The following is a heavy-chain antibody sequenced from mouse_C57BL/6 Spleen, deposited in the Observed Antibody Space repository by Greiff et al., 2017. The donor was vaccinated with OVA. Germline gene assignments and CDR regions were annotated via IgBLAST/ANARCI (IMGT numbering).Heavy chain of an antibody. V-gene: IGHV5-6*02. D-gene: IGHD4-1*01. Sequence: EVKLVESGGDLVKPGGSLKLSCAASGFTFSSYGMSWVRQTPDKRLEWVATISSGGSYTYYPDSVKGRFTISRDNAKNTLYLQMSSLKSEDTAMYYCARLLGNYAMDYWGQGTSVTVSS. CDR1: GFTFSSYG. J-gene: IGHJ4*01. CDR3: ARLLGNYAMDY. CDR2: ISSGGSYT.